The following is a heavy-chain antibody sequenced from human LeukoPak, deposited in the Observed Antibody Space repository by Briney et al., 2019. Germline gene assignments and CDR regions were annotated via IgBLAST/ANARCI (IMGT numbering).Heavy chain of an antibody. J-gene: IGHJ6*03. CDR1: GGSISSYY. CDR2: IYTSGSA. CDR3: ARDGRITMVRGTYYYYYYMDV. Sequence: SETLSLTCTVSGGSISSYYWSWIRQPAGKGLEWIGRIYTSGSANYNPSLKSRVTMSVGTSKNQFSLKLSSVTAADTAVYYCARDGRITMVRGTYYYYYYMDVWGKGTTVTVSS. D-gene: IGHD3-10*01. V-gene: IGHV4-4*07.